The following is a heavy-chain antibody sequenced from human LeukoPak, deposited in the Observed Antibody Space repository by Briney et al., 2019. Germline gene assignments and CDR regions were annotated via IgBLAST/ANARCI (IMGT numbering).Heavy chain of an antibody. CDR1: GGSFSGYY. CDR2: INHSGST. CDR3: ARGEIAARPFDS. D-gene: IGHD6-6*01. V-gene: IGHV4-34*01. Sequence: SETLSLTCAVYGGSFSGYYWSWIRQPPGKGLEWIGEINHSGSTNYNPPLKSRVTISVDTSKNQFSLKLSSVTAADTAVYYCARGEIAARPFDSWGQGILVTVSS. J-gene: IGHJ4*02.